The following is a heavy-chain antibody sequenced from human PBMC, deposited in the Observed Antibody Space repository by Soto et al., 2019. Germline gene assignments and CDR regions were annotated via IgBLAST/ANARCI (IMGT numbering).Heavy chain of an antibody. D-gene: IGHD5-18*01. CDR1: ADTFTSYY. CDR2: INPNGGST. J-gene: IGHJ4*02. Sequence: ASVKVSCKAPADTFTSYYINWVRQAPGQGLEWMGIINPNGGSTRYAQKFQGRVTLTRGTPASIVYMELRNLRSDDTAVYYCARASSPRDPWLDYWGQGTLVTVSS. V-gene: IGHV1-46*01. CDR3: ARASSPRDPWLDY.